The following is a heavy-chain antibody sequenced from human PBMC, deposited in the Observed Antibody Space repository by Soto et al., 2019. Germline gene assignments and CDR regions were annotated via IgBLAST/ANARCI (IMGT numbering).Heavy chain of an antibody. CDR3: ARDSSSWYAYYYYYGMDV. V-gene: IGHV3-21*01. D-gene: IGHD6-13*01. Sequence: GGSLRLSCAASVFTFSSYSMNWVRQAPGKGLEWVSSISSSSSYIYYADSVKGRFTISRDNAKNSLYLQMNSLRAEDTAVYYCARDSSSWYAYYYYYGMDVWGQGTTVTVSS. CDR1: VFTFSSYS. J-gene: IGHJ6*02. CDR2: ISSSSSYI.